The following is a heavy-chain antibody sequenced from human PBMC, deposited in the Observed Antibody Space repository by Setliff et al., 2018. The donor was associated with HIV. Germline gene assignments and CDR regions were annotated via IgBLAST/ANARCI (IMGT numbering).Heavy chain of an antibody. V-gene: IGHV4-61*02. CDR1: GGSISSGSHY. CDR2: IHTRGST. CDR3: ATCRHRPSNWFDP. Sequence: PSETLSLTCTVSGGSISSGSHYWSWIRQPAGKGLEWIGRIHTRGSTDYNPSLKSRVTISVDTSKNQFSLKLSSVTAADTAVYYCATCRHRPSNWFDPWGQGTVVTVSS. J-gene: IGHJ5*02.